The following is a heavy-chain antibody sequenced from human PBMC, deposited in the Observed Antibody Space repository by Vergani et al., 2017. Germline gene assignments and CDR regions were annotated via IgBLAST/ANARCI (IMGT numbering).Heavy chain of an antibody. CDR2: IIPIFGTA. D-gene: IGHD7-27*01. J-gene: IGHJ6*02. V-gene: IGHV1-69*13. CDR1: GYTFTSYG. Sequence: QVQLVQSGAEVKKPGASVKVSCKASGYTFTSYGISWVRQAPGQGLEWMGGIIPIFGTANYAQKFQGRVTITADESTSTAYMELSSLRSEDTAVYYCARGRTGDYYYYYGMDVWGQGTTVTVSS. CDR3: ARGRTGDYYYYYGMDV.